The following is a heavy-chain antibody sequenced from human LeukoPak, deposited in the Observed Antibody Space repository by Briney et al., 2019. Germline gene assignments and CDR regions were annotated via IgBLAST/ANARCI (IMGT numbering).Heavy chain of an antibody. CDR2: IYYSGST. J-gene: IGHJ4*02. D-gene: IGHD2-21*02. CDR3: ARDRAAYCGGDCYSPQYYFDY. V-gene: IGHV4-31*11. Sequence: PSESLSLTCAVYVGSFSGYYWSWIRKHPGKGLEWIGYIYYSGSTYYNPSLKSRVTISVDTSKNQFSLKLSSVTAADTAVYYCARDRAAYCGGDCYSPQYYFDYWGQGTLVTVSS. CDR1: VGSFSGYY.